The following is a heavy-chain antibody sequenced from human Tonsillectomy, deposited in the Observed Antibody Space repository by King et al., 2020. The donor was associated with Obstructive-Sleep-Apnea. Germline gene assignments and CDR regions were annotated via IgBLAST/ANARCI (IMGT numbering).Heavy chain of an antibody. V-gene: IGHV3-23*04. Sequence: QLVQSGGGLVQPGGSLRLSCAASGFTFSSYAMSWVRQAPGKGLEWVSAISGSGGSTYYADSVKGRFTISRDNSKNTLYLQMNSLRAEDTAVYYCAKDERFWDMVRGVIITTAFDYWGQGTLVTVSS. CDR1: GFTFSSYA. CDR3: AKDERFWDMVRGVIITTAFDY. CDR2: ISGSGGST. J-gene: IGHJ4*02. D-gene: IGHD3-10*01.